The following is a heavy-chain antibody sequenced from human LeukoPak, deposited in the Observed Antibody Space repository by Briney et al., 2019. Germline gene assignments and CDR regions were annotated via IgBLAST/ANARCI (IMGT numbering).Heavy chain of an antibody. CDR1: GFTFSSNY. CDR2: LYDDGST. Sequence: GGSLRLSCAASGFTFSSNYMSWVRQAPGKGLEWVSVLYDDGSTYYADSVKGRFTISRDNSKNTLYLQMNSLRAEDTAVYYCARGDRGYIDYWGQGTLVTVSS. CDR3: ARGDRGYIDY. J-gene: IGHJ4*02. V-gene: IGHV3-53*01. D-gene: IGHD1-26*01.